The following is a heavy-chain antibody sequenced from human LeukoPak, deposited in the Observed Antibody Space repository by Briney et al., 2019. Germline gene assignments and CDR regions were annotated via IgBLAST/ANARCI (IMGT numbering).Heavy chain of an antibody. J-gene: IGHJ4*02. D-gene: IGHD3-16*01. V-gene: IGHV3-30*18. CDR3: AKDGSYYEDVWGSAHFDY. CDR1: GLTLSSYG. CDR2: ISYDGSNK. Sequence: GRSLRLSRAASGLTLSSYGVHWVRQAPGKGLEWVAVISYDGSNKYYADSVKGRFTISRDNSKNTLYLQMNSLRAEDTAVYYCAKDGSYYEDVWGSAHFDYWGQGTLVTVSS.